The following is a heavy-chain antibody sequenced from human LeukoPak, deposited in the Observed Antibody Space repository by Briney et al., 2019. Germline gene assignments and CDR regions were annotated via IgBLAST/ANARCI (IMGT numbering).Heavy chain of an antibody. Sequence: GGSLRLSCAASGFTFSDYYVSWIRQAPGKGLEWVSYISSSGSTIYYADSVKGRFTISRDNAKNSLYLQMNSLRAEDTAVYYCARRDSSGYYSHFDYWGQGTLVTVSS. CDR1: GFTFSDYY. D-gene: IGHD3-22*01. CDR3: ARRDSSGYYSHFDY. V-gene: IGHV3-11*04. J-gene: IGHJ4*02. CDR2: ISSSGSTI.